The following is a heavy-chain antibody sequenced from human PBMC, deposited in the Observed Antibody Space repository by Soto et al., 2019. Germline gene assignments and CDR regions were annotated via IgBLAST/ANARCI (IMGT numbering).Heavy chain of an antibody. CDR1: GFTFSSYA. CDR3: AKDKHVAGTVLGSDY. V-gene: IGHV3-23*01. CDR2: ISGSGGST. Sequence: SLRLSCAASGFTFSSYAMSWVRQAPGKGQEWVSAISGSGGSTYYADSVKGRFTISRDNSKNTLYLQMNSLRAEDTAVYYCAKDKHVAGTVLGSDYWGQGTLVTVPQ. J-gene: IGHJ4*02. D-gene: IGHD6-19*01.